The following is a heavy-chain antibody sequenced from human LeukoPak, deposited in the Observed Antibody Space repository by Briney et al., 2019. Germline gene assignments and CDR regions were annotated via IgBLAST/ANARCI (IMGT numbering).Heavy chain of an antibody. J-gene: IGHJ4*02. CDR3: ARQETATYYDFWSGYLGYFDY. Sequence: SETLSLTCAVNGGSFSGYYWTWIRQSPGKGLEWIGEIDHSGSTNYNPSLKSRVTISVDTSKNQFSLKLSSVTAADTAVYYCARQETATYYDFWSGYLGYFDYWGQGTLVTVSS. D-gene: IGHD3-3*01. V-gene: IGHV4-34*01. CDR1: GGSFSGYY. CDR2: IDHSGST.